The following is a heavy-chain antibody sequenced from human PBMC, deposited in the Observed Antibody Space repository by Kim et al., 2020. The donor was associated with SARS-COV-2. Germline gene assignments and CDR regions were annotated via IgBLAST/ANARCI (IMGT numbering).Heavy chain of an antibody. CDR1: GFTFSNAW. CDR3: ATEGRFLEWLSRFAHYYFAY. CDR2: IKIKTDGGTT. J-gene: IGHJ4*02. V-gene: IGHV3-15*01. D-gene: IGHD3-3*01. Sequence: GGSLRLSCAASGFTFSNAWMSWVRQAPGKGLEWVGRIKIKTDGGTTDYAAPVKGRFTISRDDSKNTLYLQMNSLKIEDTAVYYCATEGRFLEWLSRFAHYYFAYWGQGTLVTVSS.